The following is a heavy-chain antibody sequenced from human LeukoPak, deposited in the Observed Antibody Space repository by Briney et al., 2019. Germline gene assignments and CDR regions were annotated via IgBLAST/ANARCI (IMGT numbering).Heavy chain of an antibody. Sequence: GGSLRLSCEASGFTFTDYWMNWVRQAPGKGPEWAASIRQDGSEKTYVDSVKGRFTISRDNTKNSLSLQLNGLRAEDTAVYYCARDGTAAGLYFDLWGQGTLVTVSS. V-gene: IGHV3-7*01. D-gene: IGHD6-13*01. J-gene: IGHJ4*01. CDR3: ARDGTAAGLYFDL. CDR2: IRQDGSEK. CDR1: GFTFTDYW.